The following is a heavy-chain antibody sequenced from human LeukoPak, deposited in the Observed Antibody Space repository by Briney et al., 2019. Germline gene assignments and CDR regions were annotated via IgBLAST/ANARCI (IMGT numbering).Heavy chain of an antibody. D-gene: IGHD3-22*01. CDR3: ARADSSGYYPLYYYYGMDV. CDR1: GFTFSSYG. CDR2: IWYDGNNK. Sequence: GGSLRLSCAASGFTFSSYGMHWVRQAPGKGLEWVAVIWYDGNNKYYADSVKGRFTISRDNSKNTLYLQMNSLRAEDTAVYYCARADSSGYYPLYYYYGMDVWGQGTTVTVSS. J-gene: IGHJ6*02. V-gene: IGHV3-33*01.